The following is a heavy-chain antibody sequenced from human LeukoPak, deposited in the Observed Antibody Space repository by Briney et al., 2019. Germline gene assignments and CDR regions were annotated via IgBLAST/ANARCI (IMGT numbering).Heavy chain of an antibody. CDR3: ARDGARGSGTYYVFDF. Sequence: SETLSLTCGVSGYSIGTAYYWGWIRQPPGKGLEWFGSIYHSGSSTYSPSLKSRVTISMDTSKNQFSLRLNSVTAGDTAVYYCARDGARGSGTYYVFDFWGQGTLVTVSS. V-gene: IGHV4-38-2*02. CDR1: GYSIGTAYY. D-gene: IGHD1-26*01. CDR2: IYHSGSS. J-gene: IGHJ4*02.